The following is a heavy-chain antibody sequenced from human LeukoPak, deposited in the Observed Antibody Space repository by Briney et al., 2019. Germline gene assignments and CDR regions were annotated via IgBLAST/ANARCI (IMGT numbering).Heavy chain of an antibody. D-gene: IGHD1-1*01. V-gene: IGHV3-23*01. CDR1: GFTFSSYA. CDR3: AKDRAWNPPPNWFDP. CDR2: ISGSGGST. J-gene: IGHJ5*02. Sequence: GGSLRLSCAASGFTFSSYAMSWVRQAPGKGLEWVSAISGSGGSTYYADSVKGRFTISRDNSKNTLYLQMNSLRAGDTAVYYCAKDRAWNPPPNWFDPWGQGTLVTVSS.